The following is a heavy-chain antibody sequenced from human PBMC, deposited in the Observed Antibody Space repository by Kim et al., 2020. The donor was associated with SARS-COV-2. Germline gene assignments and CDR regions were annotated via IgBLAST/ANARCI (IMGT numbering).Heavy chain of an antibody. CDR2: ISYDGSNK. CDR3: AKAEAYDY. Sequence: GGSLRLSCAASGFTFSSYGMHWVRQAPGKGLEWVAVISYDGSNKYYADSVKGRFTISRDNSRNTLYLQMNSLRAEDTAVYYCAKAEAYDYWGQGTLVTVS. J-gene: IGHJ4*02. CDR1: GFTFSSYG. V-gene: IGHV3-30*18.